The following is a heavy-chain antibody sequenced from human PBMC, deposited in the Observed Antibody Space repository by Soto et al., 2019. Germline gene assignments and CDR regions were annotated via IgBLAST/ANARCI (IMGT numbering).Heavy chain of an antibody. CDR1: GFTFSSYG. J-gene: IGHJ6*02. CDR3: AKTRRGGAMVYYYGMDV. Sequence: GGSLRLSCAASGFTFSSYGMHWVRQAPGKGLEWVAVISYDGSNKYYADSVKGRFTISRDNSKNTLYLQMNSLRAEDTAVYYCAKTRRGGAMVYYYGMDVWGQGTTVTVSS. D-gene: IGHD5-18*01. CDR2: ISYDGSNK. V-gene: IGHV3-30*18.